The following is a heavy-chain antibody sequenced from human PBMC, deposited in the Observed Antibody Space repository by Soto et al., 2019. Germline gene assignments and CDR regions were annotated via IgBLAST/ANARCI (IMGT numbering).Heavy chain of an antibody. CDR1: GGSISSSSYY. J-gene: IGHJ4*02. CDR2: IYYSGST. D-gene: IGHD2-2*01. Sequence: PSETLSLTCTVSGGSISSSSYYWGWIRQPPGKGLEWIGSIYYSGSTYYNPSLKSRFTISRDNAKNSLYLQMNSLRAEDTAVYYCARYPFWYQLASPPDYWGQGTLVTVSS. V-gene: IGHV4-39*01. CDR3: ARYPFWYQLASPPDY.